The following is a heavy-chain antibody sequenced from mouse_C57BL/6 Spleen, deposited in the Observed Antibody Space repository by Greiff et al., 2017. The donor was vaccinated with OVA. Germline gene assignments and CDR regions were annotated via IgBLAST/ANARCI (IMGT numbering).Heavy chain of an antibody. V-gene: IGHV1-59*01. CDR2: IDPSDSYT. D-gene: IGHD1-1*01. CDR1: GYTFTSYW. CDR3: ASTVVGYYAMDY. Sequence: QVHVKQPGAELVRPGTSVKLSCKASGYTFTSYWMHWVKQRPGQGLEWIGVIDPSDSYTNYNQKFKGKATLTVDTSSSTAYMQLSSLTSEDSAVYYCASTVVGYYAMDYWGQGTSVTVSS. J-gene: IGHJ4*01.